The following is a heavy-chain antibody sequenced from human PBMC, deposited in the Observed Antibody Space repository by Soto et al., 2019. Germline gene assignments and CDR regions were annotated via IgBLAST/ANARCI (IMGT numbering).Heavy chain of an antibody. V-gene: IGHV4-59*01. CDR2: IYYSGST. J-gene: IGHJ4*02. Sequence: SETLSLTCTVSGGSISSYYWSWIRQPPGKGLEWIGYIYYSGSTNYNPSLKSRVTISVDTSKNQFSLKLSSVTAADTAVYYCASTSDDYGVGGFDYWGQGTLVTVSS. CDR3: ASTSDDYGVGGFDY. D-gene: IGHD4-17*01. CDR1: GGSISSYY.